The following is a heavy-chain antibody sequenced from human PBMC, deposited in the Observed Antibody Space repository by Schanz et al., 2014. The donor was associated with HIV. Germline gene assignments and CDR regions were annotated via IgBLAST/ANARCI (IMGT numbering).Heavy chain of an antibody. V-gene: IGHV3-7*01. J-gene: IGHJ5*02. Sequence: EVQLVESGGGLVQPGGSLRLSCAASGFTFSRYWMTWVRQAPGKGLEWVANIKEDGSEKYHADSVKGRFTISRDNAKNSLFLQMESLRAEDTAVYYCARDALPSSVRGMISNWFDPWGQGTLVTVSS. CDR3: ARDALPSSVRGMISNWFDP. CDR1: GFTFSRYW. D-gene: IGHD3-10*01. CDR2: IKEDGSEK.